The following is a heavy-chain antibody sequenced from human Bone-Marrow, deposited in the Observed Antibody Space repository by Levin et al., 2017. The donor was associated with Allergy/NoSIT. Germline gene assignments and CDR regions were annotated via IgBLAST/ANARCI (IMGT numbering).Heavy chain of an antibody. D-gene: IGHD2-15*01. Sequence: SQTLSLTCAVSGYSISSGYYWGWIRQPPGKGLEWIGSIYHSGSTYYNPSLKSRVTISVDTSKNQFSLKLSSVTAADTAVYYCARVVRQSAFDIWGQGTMVTVSS. CDR1: GYSISSGYY. V-gene: IGHV4-38-2*01. J-gene: IGHJ3*02. CDR3: ARVVRQSAFDI. CDR2: IYHSGST.